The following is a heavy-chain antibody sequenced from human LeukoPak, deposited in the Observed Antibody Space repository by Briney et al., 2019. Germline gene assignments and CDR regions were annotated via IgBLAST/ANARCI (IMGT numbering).Heavy chain of an antibody. Sequence: PSETLSLTCTVSGYSISSGYYWGWIRQPPGKGLEWIGSIYHSGRTYYNPSLKSRVTVSIDMSKNQFSLKLSSVTAADTAMYYCARSWGYDFWSGNLLDYWGQGTLVTVSS. D-gene: IGHD3-3*01. CDR1: GYSISSGYY. CDR3: ARSWGYDFWSGNLLDY. CDR2: IYHSGRT. V-gene: IGHV4-38-2*02. J-gene: IGHJ4*02.